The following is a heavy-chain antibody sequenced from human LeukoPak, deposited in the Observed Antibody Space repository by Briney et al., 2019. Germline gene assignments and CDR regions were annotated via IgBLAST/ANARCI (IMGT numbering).Heavy chain of an antibody. Sequence: GGSLRLSCAASGFTFGTYALTWVRQAPGKGLEGVSAISHSGDSTYYADFVKGRFTISRDNSKNTLYLQMNSLRAEDTAVYYCAKAVAAAGLDAFDIWGQGTMVTVSS. CDR1: GFTFGTYA. D-gene: IGHD6-13*01. J-gene: IGHJ3*02. CDR3: AKAVAAAGLDAFDI. CDR2: ISHSGDST. V-gene: IGHV3-23*01.